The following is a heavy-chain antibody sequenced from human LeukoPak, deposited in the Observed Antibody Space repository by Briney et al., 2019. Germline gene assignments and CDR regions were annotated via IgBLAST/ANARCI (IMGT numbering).Heavy chain of an antibody. J-gene: IGHJ4*02. D-gene: IGHD5-18*01. CDR2: INSDGSST. CDR1: GFTFSSFS. Sequence: GGSLRLSCAASGFTFSSFSMNWVRQAPGKGLVWVSRINSDGSSTSYADSVKGRFTISRDNAKNTLYLQMNSLRAEDTAVYYCASPSHTAMVKPLGYWGQGTLVTVSS. V-gene: IGHV3-74*01. CDR3: ASPSHTAMVKPLGY.